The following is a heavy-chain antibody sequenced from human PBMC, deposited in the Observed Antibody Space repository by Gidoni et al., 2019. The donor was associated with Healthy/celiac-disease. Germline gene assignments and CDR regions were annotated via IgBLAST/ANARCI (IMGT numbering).Heavy chain of an antibody. CDR1: GFSLSTSGVG. V-gene: IGHV2-5*02. CDR2: IYWDDDK. D-gene: IGHD4-4*01. J-gene: IGHJ5*02. Sequence: QITLKESGPTLGKPTQTLTLTCTFSGFSLSTSGVGVGWIRQPPGKALEWLSLIYWDDDKRYSPSLKSRLTITKDTSKNQVVLTMTNMDPVDTATYYCAHNRPINSNYDYWFDPWGQGTLVTVSS. CDR3: AHNRPINSNYDYWFDP.